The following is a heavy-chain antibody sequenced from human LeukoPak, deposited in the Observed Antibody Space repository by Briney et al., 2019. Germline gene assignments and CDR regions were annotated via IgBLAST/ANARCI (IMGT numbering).Heavy chain of an antibody. J-gene: IGHJ4*02. CDR2: IYHSGST. V-gene: IGHV4-30-2*01. CDR1: GGSISGGGYS. D-gene: IGHD4-17*01. CDR3: ARAPRPDYGDYYYFDY. Sequence: SQTLSLTCAVSGGSISGGGYSWSWIRQPPGKGLEWIGYIYHSGSTYYNPSLKSRVTISVDRSKNQFSLKLSSVTAADTAVYYCARAPRPDYGDYYYFDYWGQGTLVTVSS.